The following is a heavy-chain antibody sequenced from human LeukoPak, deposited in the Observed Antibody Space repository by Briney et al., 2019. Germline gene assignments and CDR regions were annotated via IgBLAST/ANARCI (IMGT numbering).Heavy chain of an antibody. CDR3: ARTHDFWRTYDY. V-gene: IGHV4-34*01. J-gene: IGHJ4*02. CDR1: GGSFSGYY. D-gene: IGHD3-3*01. CDR2: INHSGST. Sequence: SETLSLTCAVYGGSFSGYYWSWIRQPLGKGLEWIGEINHSGSTNYNPSLKSRVTISVDTSKNQFSLKLSSVTAADTAVYYCARTHDFWRTYDYWGQGTLVTVSS.